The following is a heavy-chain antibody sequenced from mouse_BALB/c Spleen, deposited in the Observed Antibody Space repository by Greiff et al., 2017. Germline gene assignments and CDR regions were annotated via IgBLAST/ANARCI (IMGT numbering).Heavy chain of an antibody. V-gene: IGHV1-7*01. CDR2: INPSTGYT. D-gene: IGHD2-1*01. CDR1: GYTFTSYW. Sequence: VKVVESGAELAKPGASVKMSCKASGYTFTSYWMHWVKQRPGQGLEWIGYINPSTGYTEYNQKFKDKATLTADKSSSTAYMQLSSLTSEDSAVYYCARFGGNYLYFDYWGQGTTLTVSS. J-gene: IGHJ2*01. CDR3: ARFGGNYLYFDY.